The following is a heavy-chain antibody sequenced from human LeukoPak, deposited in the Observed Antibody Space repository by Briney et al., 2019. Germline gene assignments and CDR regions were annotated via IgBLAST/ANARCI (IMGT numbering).Heavy chain of an antibody. Sequence: SVKVSCKASGYTFTSYGISWVRQAPRQGLEWMGWISAYNGNTNYAQKLQGRVTMTTDTSTSTAYMELRSLRSDDTAVYYCARMVDSSSWYNFLPYPENFDYWGQGTLVTVSA. CDR3: ARMVDSSSWYNFLPYPENFDY. CDR1: GYTFTSYG. J-gene: IGHJ4*02. D-gene: IGHD6-13*01. V-gene: IGHV1-18*01. CDR2: ISAYNGNT.